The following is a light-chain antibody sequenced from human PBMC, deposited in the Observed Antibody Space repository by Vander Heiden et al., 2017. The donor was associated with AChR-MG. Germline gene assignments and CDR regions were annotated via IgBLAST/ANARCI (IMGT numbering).Light chain of an antibody. CDR2: GAS. CDR1: QSVSSSY. J-gene: IGKJ2*01. CDR3: QQYGSSPRT. V-gene: IGKV3-20*01. Sequence: EIGLPQSPGTLSLSPGERATLSCRASQSVSSSYLAWYQQKPGQAPRLLIYGASSRATGIPDRFSGSGSGTDFTLTISRLEPEDFAVYYCQQYGSSPRTFGQGTKLEIK.